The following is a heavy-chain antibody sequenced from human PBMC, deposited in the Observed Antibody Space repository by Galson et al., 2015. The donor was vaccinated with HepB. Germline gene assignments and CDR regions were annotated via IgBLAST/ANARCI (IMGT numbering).Heavy chain of an antibody. J-gene: IGHJ6*02. V-gene: IGHV4-39*07. CDR2: INYSGST. D-gene: IGHD1-26*01. Sequence: WGWIRQPPGKGLEWIGEINYSGSTYYNPSLKSRVTISVDTSKNQFSLKLSSVTAADTAVYYCARDGGVGASLGYYGMDVWGQGTTVTVSS. CDR3: ARDGGVGASLGYYGMDV.